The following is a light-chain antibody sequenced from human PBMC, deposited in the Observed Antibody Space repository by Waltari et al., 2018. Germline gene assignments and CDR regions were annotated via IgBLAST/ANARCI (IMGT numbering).Light chain of an antibody. CDR1: QSVSNF. Sequence: EIVLTQSPATLSLSPGERATLSCRASQSVSNFLAWYQQKPGQAPRLLIYHASNRATGIPARFSGRGSGPDFTLTISSREPGDSAIYYCQQRANWPPLTFGGGTRVEI. J-gene: IGKJ4*01. CDR2: HAS. V-gene: IGKV3-11*01. CDR3: QQRANWPPLT.